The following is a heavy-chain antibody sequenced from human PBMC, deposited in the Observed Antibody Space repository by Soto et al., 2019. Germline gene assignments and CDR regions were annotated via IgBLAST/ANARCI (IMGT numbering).Heavy chain of an antibody. D-gene: IGHD2-21*02. V-gene: IGHV2-5*02. CDR3: AHSRCGGDCLQSYSSHYYYGMDV. CDR2: IYWDDDK. Sequence: QITLKEXGPSLVKXTQTLTLTCTFSGFSLSTGGVGVGWIRQPPGKALEWLALIYWDDDKRYSPSLRSRLTVTKDTSKNQVVLTMTNMDPVDTATYYCAHSRCGGDCLQSYSSHYYYGMDVWGQGTTVTVSS. CDR1: GFSLSTGGVG. J-gene: IGHJ6*02.